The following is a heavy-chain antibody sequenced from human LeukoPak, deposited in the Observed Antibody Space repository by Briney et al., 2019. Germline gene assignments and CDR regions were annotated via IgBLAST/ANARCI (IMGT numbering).Heavy chain of an antibody. D-gene: IGHD2-15*01. CDR3: ADYCSGGSCSYAFDI. CDR1: GGSISSGDYY. V-gene: IGHV4-30-4*01. CDR2: IYYSGST. J-gene: IGHJ3*02. Sequence: PSETLSLTCTVSGGSISSGDYYWSWIRQPPGKGLEWIGYIYYSGSTYYNPSLKSRVTMSVDTSKNQFSLKLSSVTAADTAVYYCADYCSGGSCSYAFDIWGQGTMVTVSS.